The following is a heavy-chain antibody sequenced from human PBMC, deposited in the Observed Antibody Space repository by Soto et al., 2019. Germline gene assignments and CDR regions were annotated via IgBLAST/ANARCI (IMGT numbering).Heavy chain of an antibody. D-gene: IGHD3-22*01. CDR2: ISYDGNNK. Sequence: GGSLRLSCAASGFTFKSYGMHWVRQAPGKGLEWVAFISYDGNNKYCADSVKGRFTISRDNSKSTLYLQMHSLRAEDAAVYYCAKKDSAYYDSTGYSDGMDVWGPATTVTVSS. V-gene: IGHV3-30*18. J-gene: IGHJ6*02. CDR1: GFTFKSYG. CDR3: AKKDSAYYDSTGYSDGMDV.